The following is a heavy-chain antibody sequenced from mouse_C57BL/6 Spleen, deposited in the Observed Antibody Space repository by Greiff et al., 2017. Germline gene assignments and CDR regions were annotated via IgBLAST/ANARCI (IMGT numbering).Heavy chain of an antibody. CDR2: ISSGSSTI. CDR3: ARMVDY. Sequence: EVKLMESGGGLVKPGGSLKLSCAASGFTFSDYGMHWVRQAPEKGLEWVAYISSGSSTIYYADTVKGRFTISRDNAKNTLFLQMTSLRSEDTAMYYCARMVDYWGQGTSVTVSS. V-gene: IGHV5-17*01. J-gene: IGHJ4*01. CDR1: GFTFSDYG.